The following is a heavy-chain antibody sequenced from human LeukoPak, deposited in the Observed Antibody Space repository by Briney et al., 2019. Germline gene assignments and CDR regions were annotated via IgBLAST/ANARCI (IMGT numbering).Heavy chain of an antibody. D-gene: IGHD3-22*01. CDR2: IYYSGST. Sequence: SQTLSLTCTVSGGSISSGDYYWSWIRQPPGKGLEWIGHIYYSGSTYYNPSLKSRVTISVDTSKNQFSLKLSSVTATDTAVYYCARWYYYDSSGYTGFDYWGQGTLVTVSS. CDR1: GGSISSGDYY. J-gene: IGHJ4*02. CDR3: ARWYYYDSSGYTGFDY. V-gene: IGHV4-30-4*01.